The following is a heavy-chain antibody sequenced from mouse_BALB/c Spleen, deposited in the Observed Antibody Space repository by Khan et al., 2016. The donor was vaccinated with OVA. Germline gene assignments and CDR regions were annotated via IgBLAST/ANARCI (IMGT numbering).Heavy chain of an antibody. J-gene: IGHJ4*01. CDR1: GYSITSNYA. CDR2: ISYSGTT. V-gene: IGHV3-2*02. CDR3: ARRNYYGYAMYY. D-gene: IGHD1-1*01. Sequence: EVQLQESGPGLVKPSQSLSLTCTVTGYSITSNYAWNWIRQFPGNKLEWMGYISYSGTTSYNPSLKSRISITRDTSKNQFLLQLNSGTTEDTATYYCARRNYYGYAMYYWGQGTSVTVSS.